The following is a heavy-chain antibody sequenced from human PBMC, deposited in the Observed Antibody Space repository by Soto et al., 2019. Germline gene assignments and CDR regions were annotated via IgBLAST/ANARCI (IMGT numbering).Heavy chain of an antibody. J-gene: IGHJ4*02. D-gene: IGHD6-19*01. CDR3: AKGEFTSGWFPDY. CDR1: GFTFDDYA. Sequence: SLRLSCVASGFTFDDYAMHWVRQGAGKGVEWVSCSSGSSGILRYADSVKGRVTISRDNAKNSPYLQMSSLRAEDTALYYCAKGEFTSGWFPDYWGQGTLVTVS. CDR2: SSGSSGIL. V-gene: IGHV3-9*01.